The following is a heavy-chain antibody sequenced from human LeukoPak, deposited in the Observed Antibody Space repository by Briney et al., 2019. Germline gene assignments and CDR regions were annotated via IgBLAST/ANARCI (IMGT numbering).Heavy chain of an antibody. CDR3: ARVYCSSTSCYWGYYYYYMDV. D-gene: IGHD2-2*01. V-gene: IGHV4-34*01. CDR1: GGSFSGYY. J-gene: IGHJ6*03. CDR2: INHSGST. Sequence: SETLSLTCAVYGGSFSGYYWSWIRQPPGKGLEWIGEINHSGSTNYNPSLKSRVTISVDTSKNQFSLKLSSVTAADTAVYYCARVYCSSTSCYWGYYYYYMDVWGKGTTVTVSS.